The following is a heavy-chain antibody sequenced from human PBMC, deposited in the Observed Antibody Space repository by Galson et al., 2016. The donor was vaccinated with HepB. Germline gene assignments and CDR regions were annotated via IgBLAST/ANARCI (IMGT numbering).Heavy chain of an antibody. D-gene: IGHD3-10*01. V-gene: IGHV3-7*01. CDR3: SREMTVSYFD. J-gene: IGHJ4*02. CDR2: IRGDGIVS. Sequence: SLRLSCAASGFTFNAHWMNWVRQAPGKGLEWVANIRGDGIVSYYAESVRGRFTNSRDNAKSSLYLQINGLRVDETAVYYCSREMTVSYFDWGQGTLVTVSS. CDR1: GFTFNAHW.